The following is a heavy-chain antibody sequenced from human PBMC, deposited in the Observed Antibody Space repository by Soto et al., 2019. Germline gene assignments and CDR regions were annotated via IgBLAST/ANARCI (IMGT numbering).Heavy chain of an antibody. CDR2: IIPIFGTA. V-gene: IGHV1-69*13. Sequence: ASVKVSCKASGGTFSSYAISWVRQAPGQGLEWMGGIIPIFGTANYAQKFQGRVTITADESTSTAYMELSSLRSEDTAVYYCARDLHRYCSSTSCYIYWDGGVYYYYGMDVWGQGTTVTVSS. CDR1: GGTFSSYA. D-gene: IGHD2-2*02. CDR3: ARDLHRYCSSTSCYIYWDGGVYYYYGMDV. J-gene: IGHJ6*02.